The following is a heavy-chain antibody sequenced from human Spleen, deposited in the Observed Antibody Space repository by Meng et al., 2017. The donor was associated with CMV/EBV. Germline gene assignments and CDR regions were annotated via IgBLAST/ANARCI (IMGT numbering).Heavy chain of an antibody. V-gene: IGHV4-34*01. D-gene: IGHD2-2*01. CDR1: GGSFSTYY. CDR3: ARGAYCSSTSCWRGGVDY. Sequence: SETLSLTCAVYGGSFSTYYWSWIRQPPGKGLEWIGEITHSGSTNYNPSLKSRVTISVDTSKNQFSLKLSSVTAADTAVYYCARGAYCSSTSCWRGGVDYWGQGTLVTVSS. CDR2: ITHSGST. J-gene: IGHJ4*02.